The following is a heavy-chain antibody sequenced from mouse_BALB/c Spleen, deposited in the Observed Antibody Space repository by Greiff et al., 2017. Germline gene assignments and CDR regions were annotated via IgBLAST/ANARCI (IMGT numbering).Heavy chain of an antibody. J-gene: IGHJ4*01. V-gene: IGHV3-2*02. CDR3: ARRRRYDYAMDY. D-gene: IGHD2-14*01. Sequence: EVKLMESGPGLVKPSQSLSLTCTVTGYSITSDYAWNWIRQFPGNKLEWMGYISYSGSTSYNPSLKSRISITRDTSKNQFFLQLNSVTTEDTATYYCARRRRYDYAMDYWGQGTSVTVSS. CDR2: ISYSGST. CDR1: GYSITSDYA.